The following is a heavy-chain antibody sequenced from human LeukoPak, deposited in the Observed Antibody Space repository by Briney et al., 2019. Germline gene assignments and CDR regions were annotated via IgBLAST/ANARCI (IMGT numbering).Heavy chain of an antibody. Sequence: PAGSLRLSCAASGFTFSSYAMHWVRQGPGKGLEWVAIISYDGRNNHYADSVKGRSTISRDNSKNTLHLQMNSLTLEDTAVYYCAKLGFDSSGSHTLFDYWGQGTQVTVSS. CDR3: AKLGFDSSGSHTLFDY. V-gene: IGHV3-30*18. CDR1: GFTFSSYA. CDR2: ISYDGRNN. D-gene: IGHD3-22*01. J-gene: IGHJ4*02.